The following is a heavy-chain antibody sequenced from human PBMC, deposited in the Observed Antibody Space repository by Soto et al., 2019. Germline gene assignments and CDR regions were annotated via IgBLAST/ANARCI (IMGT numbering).Heavy chain of an antibody. CDR3: ARGSYYSGWV. V-gene: IGHV6-1*01. D-gene: IGHD6-19*01. CDR1: GDSVSSTSAA. CDR2: TYYRSKWYS. Sequence: SQTLSLTCAISGDSVSSTSAAWSWIRQSPSRGLEWLGRTYYRSKWYSDYAVSVKSRITINPDTSKNQFSLQLNSVTPEDTAVYYCARGSYYSGWVWGQGTLVTVSS. J-gene: IGHJ4*02.